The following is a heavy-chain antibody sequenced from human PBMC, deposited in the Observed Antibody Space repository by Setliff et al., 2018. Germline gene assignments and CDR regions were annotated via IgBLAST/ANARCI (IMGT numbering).Heavy chain of an antibody. J-gene: IGHJ6*03. Sequence: GESLKISCAASGFTFSDYYMNWIRQAPGKGLEWVSYISAGGSRLDYADSVKGRFTISRDNAKNSLYLHMNSLRAEDTAVYYCARYRGMATLTSQYYYYIDVRGKGTTVTVSS. D-gene: IGHD4-17*01. CDR2: ISAGGSRL. CDR3: ARYRGMATLTSQYYYYIDV. V-gene: IGHV3-11*04. CDR1: GFTFSDYY.